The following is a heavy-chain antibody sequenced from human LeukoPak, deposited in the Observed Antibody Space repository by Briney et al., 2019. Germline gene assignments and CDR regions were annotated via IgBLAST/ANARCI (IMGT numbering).Heavy chain of an antibody. J-gene: IGHJ3*02. CDR3: AIHYYDSSGYYYSYAFDI. V-gene: IGHV5-10-1*01. D-gene: IGHD3-22*01. CDR1: GYSFTSYW. CDR2: IDPSDSYT. Sequence: GESLKISCKGSGYSFTSYWISWVRQMPGKGLEWMGRIDPSDSYTNYSPSFQGHVTISADKSISTAYLQWSSLKASDTAMYYCAIHYYDSSGYYYSYAFDIWGQGTVVTVSS.